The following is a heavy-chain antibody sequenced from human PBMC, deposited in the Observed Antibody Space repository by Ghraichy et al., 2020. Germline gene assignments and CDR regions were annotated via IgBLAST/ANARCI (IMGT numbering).Heavy chain of an antibody. CDR1: GFIFNNYW. V-gene: IGHV3-7*03. CDR2: INRDGGEK. CDR3: ARDGGASWTAQLDY. J-gene: IGHJ4*02. Sequence: GESLNISCAASGFIFNNYWMSWVRQAPGKGLEWVADINRDGGEKYYVDSVKGRFTISRDNAENSLYLQMNSLRAEDTAVYYCARDGGASWTAQLDYWGQGTLVTVSS. D-gene: IGHD2-21*01.